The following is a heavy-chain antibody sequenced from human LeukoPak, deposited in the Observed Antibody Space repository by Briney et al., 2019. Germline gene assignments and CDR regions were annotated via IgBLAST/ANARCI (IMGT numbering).Heavy chain of an antibody. CDR1: GGSISSYY. D-gene: IGHD3-22*01. J-gene: IGHJ5*02. CDR2: IYTSGST. V-gene: IGHV4-4*07. CDR3: ARDGHYYDTSAPTFGNWFDP. Sequence: PSETLSLTCTVSGGSISSYYWNWIRQPAGKGLEWIGRIYTSGSTNYNPSLKSRVTMSVDTSKNQFSLKLGSVTAADTAVYYCARDGHYYDTSAPTFGNWFDPWGQGTLVTVSS.